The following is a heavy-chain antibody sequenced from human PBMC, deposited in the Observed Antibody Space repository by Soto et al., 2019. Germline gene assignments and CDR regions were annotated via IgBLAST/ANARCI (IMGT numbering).Heavy chain of an antibody. D-gene: IGHD2-15*01. J-gene: IGHJ6*03. V-gene: IGHV3-23*01. CDR2: ISGSGGST. CDR3: AKDVDSYVYCYCCMDV. CDR1: GFTFSSYA. Sequence: EVQLLESGGGLVQPGGSLRLSCAASGFTFSSYAMSWVRQAPGKGLEWVSAISGSGGSTYYADSVKGRFTISRDNSKNTLYLQMNSLRAEDTAVYYCAKDVDSYVYCYCCMDVWGKGTTVTVSS.